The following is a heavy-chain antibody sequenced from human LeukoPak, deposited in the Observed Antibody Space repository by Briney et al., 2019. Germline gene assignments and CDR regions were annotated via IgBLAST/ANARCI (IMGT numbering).Heavy chain of an antibody. CDR1: GFTFSSYS. D-gene: IGHD1-26*01. V-gene: IGHV3-48*01. CDR3: AIVGATSDFDY. CDR2: ISSSSSTI. Sequence: GGSLRLSCAASGFTFSSYSMNWVRQAPGKGLEWVSYISSSSSTIYYADSVKGRFTISRDNAKNSLYLQMNSLRAEDTAVYYCAIVGATSDFDYWGQGTLVTVSS. J-gene: IGHJ4*02.